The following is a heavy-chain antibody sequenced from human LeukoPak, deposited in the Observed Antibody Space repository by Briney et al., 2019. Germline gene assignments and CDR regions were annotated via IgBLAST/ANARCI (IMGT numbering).Heavy chain of an antibody. Sequence: GGSLRLSCAASGFTFSSYSMNWVRQAPGKGLEWVSSISSSSSYIYYADSVKGRFTISRDNAKNSLYLQMNSLRAEDTAVYYCAIDLYYYDSSGYLHEYWGQGTLVTVPS. CDR3: AIDLYYYDSSGYLHEY. D-gene: IGHD3-22*01. J-gene: IGHJ4*02. V-gene: IGHV3-21*01. CDR1: GFTFSSYS. CDR2: ISSSSSYI.